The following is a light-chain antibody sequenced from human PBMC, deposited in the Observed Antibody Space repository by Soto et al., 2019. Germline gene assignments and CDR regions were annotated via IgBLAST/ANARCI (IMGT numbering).Light chain of an antibody. CDR1: QGISNY. Sequence: DIQMTQSPSSLSASVGDRVTITCRASQGISNYLAWYQQKPGKVPKLLIYAASTLQSGVPSRFSGSGSGTDFTLTISSLQPEDGGTYYCQKYNSAPPYTFGQGTKLEIK. CDR2: AAS. CDR3: QKYNSAPPYT. V-gene: IGKV1-27*01. J-gene: IGKJ2*01.